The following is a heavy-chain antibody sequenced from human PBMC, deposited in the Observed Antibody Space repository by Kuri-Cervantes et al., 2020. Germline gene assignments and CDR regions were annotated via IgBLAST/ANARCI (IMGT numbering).Heavy chain of an antibody. CDR1: GFTFSDYY. CDR2: ISSSGSTI. J-gene: IGHJ6*02. Sequence: GESLKISCAASGFTFSDYYMSWIRQAPGKGLEWVSYISSSGSTIYYADSVKGRFTISRDNAKNSLYLQMNSLRAEDTAVYYCARLAVAGGNGMDVWGQGTTVTVSS. CDR3: ARLAVAGGNGMDV. V-gene: IGHV3-11*01. D-gene: IGHD6-19*01.